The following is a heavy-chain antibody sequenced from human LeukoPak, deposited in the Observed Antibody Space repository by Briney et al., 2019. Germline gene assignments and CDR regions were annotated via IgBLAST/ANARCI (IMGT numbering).Heavy chain of an antibody. CDR2: TSYDGKIQ. V-gene: IGHV3-30*18. J-gene: IGHJ3*02. D-gene: IGHD3-10*01. CDR1: GFIFSSYG. CDR3: AKDLGVTMVRGDAFDI. Sequence: GGSLRLSCAASGFIFSSYGLHWVRQAPGKGLEWVAVTSYDGKIQYCADSVKGRFTISRDNSKNTLYLQMNSLRAEDTAVYYCAKDLGVTMVRGDAFDIWGQGTMVTVFS.